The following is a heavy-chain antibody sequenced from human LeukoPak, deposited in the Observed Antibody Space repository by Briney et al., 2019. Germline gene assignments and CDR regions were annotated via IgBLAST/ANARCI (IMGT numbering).Heavy chain of an antibody. CDR3: AKWGSNQLLWREGDY. CDR2: ISGSGGSI. Sequence: GGSLRLSCAASGFTFSSYAMSWVRQAPGKGLEWVSAISGSGGSIYYADSVKGRFTISRDNSKNTLYLQMNSLRAEDTAVYYCAKWGSNQLLWREGDYWGQGTLVTVSS. CDR1: GFTFSSYA. V-gene: IGHV3-23*01. J-gene: IGHJ4*02. D-gene: IGHD2-2*01.